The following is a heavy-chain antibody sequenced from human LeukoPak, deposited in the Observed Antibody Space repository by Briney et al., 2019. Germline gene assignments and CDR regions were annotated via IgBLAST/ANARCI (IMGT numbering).Heavy chain of an antibody. J-gene: IGHJ5*02. V-gene: IGHV7-4-1*02. Sequence: ASVKVSCKASGYTFTSYAMNWVRQAPGQGLEWMGWINTNTGNPTYAQGFTGRFVFSLDTSVSTAYLQISSLKAEDTAVYYCARDHCSGGSCYPTSWGQGTLVTVSS. CDR1: GYTFTSYA. D-gene: IGHD2-15*01. CDR3: ARDHCSGGSCYPTS. CDR2: INTNTGNP.